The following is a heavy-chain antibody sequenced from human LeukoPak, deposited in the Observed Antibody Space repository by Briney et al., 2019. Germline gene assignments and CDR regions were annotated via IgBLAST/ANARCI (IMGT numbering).Heavy chain of an antibody. V-gene: IGHV3-23*01. J-gene: IGHJ3*02. CDR2: ISGSGGST. Sequence: AGGSLRLSCAASGFTFNTYAMSWVRQAPGKGLEWVSAISGSGGSTYYADSVKGRFTISRDNSKNTLYLQMNSLRAEDTAVYYCAKDLVVVPNIWGQGTMVTVSS. D-gene: IGHD2-2*01. CDR1: GFTFNTYA. CDR3: AKDLVVVPNI.